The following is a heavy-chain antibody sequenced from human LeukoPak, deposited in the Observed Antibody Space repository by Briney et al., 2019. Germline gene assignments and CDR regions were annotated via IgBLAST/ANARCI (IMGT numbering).Heavy chain of an antibody. CDR1: GFTFSSYA. Sequence: PGGSLRLSCAASGFTFSSYAMSWVRQAPGKGLEWVSAISGSGGSTYYADSVKGRFTISTDNSKNTLYLQMNSLRAEDTAVYYCARVMKEWLSPDYWGQGTLVTVSS. CDR3: ARVMKEWLSPDY. V-gene: IGHV3-23*01. CDR2: ISGSGGST. D-gene: IGHD3-3*01. J-gene: IGHJ4*02.